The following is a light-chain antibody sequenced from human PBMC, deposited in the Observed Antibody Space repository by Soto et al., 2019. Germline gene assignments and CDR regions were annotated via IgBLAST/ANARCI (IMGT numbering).Light chain of an antibody. CDR3: QQYYSTPHT. Sequence: DIVMIQSPDSLAVSLGERATINCKSSQSILYSPNSRNYLAWYQQKPGQPPKLVTYWASTRESGIPDRFSGSRSGTDFTLTISSLQAEDVAVYYCQQYYSTPHTFGQGTKLEIK. J-gene: IGKJ2*01. CDR1: QSILYSPNSRNY. V-gene: IGKV4-1*01. CDR2: WAS.